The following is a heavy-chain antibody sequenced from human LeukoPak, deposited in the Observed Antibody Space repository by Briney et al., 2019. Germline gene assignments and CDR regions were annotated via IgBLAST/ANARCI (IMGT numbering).Heavy chain of an antibody. CDR1: GYTFTSYD. CDR3: ARWVPQDIVATISVYYYGMDV. Sequence: ASVKVSCKASGYTFTSYDINWVRQATGQGLEWMGWMNPNSGNTGYAQKSQGRVTMTRNTSISTAYMELSSLRSEDTAVYYCARWVPQDIVATISVYYYGMDVWGQGTTVTVSS. J-gene: IGHJ6*02. CDR2: MNPNSGNT. V-gene: IGHV1-8*01. D-gene: IGHD5-12*01.